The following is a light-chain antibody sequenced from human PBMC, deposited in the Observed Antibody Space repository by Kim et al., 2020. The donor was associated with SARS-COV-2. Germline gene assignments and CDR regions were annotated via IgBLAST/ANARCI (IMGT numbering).Light chain of an antibody. CDR2: DAS. CDR3: QQRNDWPRMT. V-gene: IGKV3-11*01. J-gene: IGKJ3*01. Sequence: PWEISTRSWRASQSVSSYFAAYQQKAGHAPRRLLYDASNTTTAVPAKFSSGGSATDFTLTIISLEPDDVSAYYCQQRNDWPRMTFGRGTKVDIK. CDR1: QSVSSY.